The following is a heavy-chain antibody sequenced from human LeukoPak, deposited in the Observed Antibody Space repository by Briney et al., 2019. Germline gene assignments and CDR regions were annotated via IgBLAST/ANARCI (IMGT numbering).Heavy chain of an antibody. Sequence: PGGSLRLSCAASGFTFSTYAMSWVRQAAGKGLEWVSLISGSGGGTYYADSVKGRFTISRDNSKNTLYLQLNSLRAEDTAVYYCARGYDFWSGYLSAENAFDIWGQGTMVTVSS. J-gene: IGHJ3*02. D-gene: IGHD3-3*01. CDR1: GFTFSTYA. CDR3: ARGYDFWSGYLSAENAFDI. CDR2: ISGSGGGT. V-gene: IGHV3-23*01.